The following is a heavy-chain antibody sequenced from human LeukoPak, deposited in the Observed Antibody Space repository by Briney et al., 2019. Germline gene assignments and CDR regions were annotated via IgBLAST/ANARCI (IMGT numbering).Heavy chain of an antibody. CDR1: GLTLSNYC. V-gene: IGHV3-7*03. Sequence: PGGSLRLSCAASGLTLSNYCMSWVRQAPGKGLEWVANINIDGGDKYYVGSVKGRFTISRDNAKNSLYLQMNSLGAEDTAVYYWARDCDYSLDYWGQGTLVTVSS. J-gene: IGHJ4*02. CDR3: ARDCDYSLDY. D-gene: IGHD4-17*01. CDR2: INIDGGDK.